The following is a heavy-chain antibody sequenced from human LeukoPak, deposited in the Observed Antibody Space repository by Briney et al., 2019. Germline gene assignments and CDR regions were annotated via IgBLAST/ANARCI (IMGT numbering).Heavy chain of an antibody. CDR2: INPSGGST. J-gene: IGHJ4*02. CDR1: GYTFTNYY. V-gene: IGHV1-46*01. CDR3: ARDSCSSTSCYAAAAGNYDY. Sequence: ASVKVSCKASGYTFTNYYMHWVRQAPGQGLEWMGIINPSGGSTSYAQKFQGRVTMTRDMSTSTVYMELSSLRSEDTAVYYCARDSCSSTSCYAAAAGNYDYWGQGTLVTVSS. D-gene: IGHD2-2*01.